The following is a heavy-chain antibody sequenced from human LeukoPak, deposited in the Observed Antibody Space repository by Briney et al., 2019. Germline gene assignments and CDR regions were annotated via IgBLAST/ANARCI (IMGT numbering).Heavy chain of an antibody. J-gene: IGHJ3*02. V-gene: IGHV4-34*01. Sequence: SETLSLTCAVYGGSFSGYYWSWIRQPPGKGLEWIGEINHSGSTNYNPSLKSRVTISVDTSKNQFSLKLSSVTAADTAVYYCARHFVVVTATNDAFEIWGQGTMVTVSS. CDR3: ARHFVVVTATNDAFEI. CDR1: GGSFSGYY. CDR2: INHSGST. D-gene: IGHD2-21*02.